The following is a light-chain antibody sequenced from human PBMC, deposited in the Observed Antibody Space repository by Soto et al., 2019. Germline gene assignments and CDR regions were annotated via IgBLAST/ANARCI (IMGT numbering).Light chain of an antibody. CDR2: DAS. J-gene: IGKJ1*01. CDR3: QQRSNWPRT. Sequence: VLTQTPATLSLSPGERATLSCRASQSVSSYLAWYQQKPGQAPRLLIYDASNRATGIPARFSGSGSGTDFTLTISSLEPEDFAVYYCQQRSNWPRTFGQGTKVDI. V-gene: IGKV3-11*01. CDR1: QSVSSY.